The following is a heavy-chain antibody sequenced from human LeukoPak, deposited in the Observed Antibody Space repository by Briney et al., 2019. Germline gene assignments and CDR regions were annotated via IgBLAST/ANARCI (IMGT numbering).Heavy chain of an antibody. D-gene: IGHD6-6*01. J-gene: IGHJ6*03. V-gene: IGHV3-23*01. CDR1: GFAFSSYS. CDR2: ISGSGGST. Sequence: GGSLRLSCAASGFAFSSYSMHWVRQAPGKGLEWVSAISGSGGSTYYADSVKGRFTISRDNSKNTLYLQMNSLRAEDTAVYYCAKDAIAARHYYYYMDVWGKGTTVTVSS. CDR3: AKDAIAARHYYYYMDV.